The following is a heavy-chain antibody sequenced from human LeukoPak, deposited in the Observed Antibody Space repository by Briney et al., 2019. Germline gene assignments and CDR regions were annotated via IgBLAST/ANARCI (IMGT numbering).Heavy chain of an antibody. CDR3: AKDYLVVGASSFDY. CDR2: ISGDGSST. CDR1: GFTFTSYW. Sequence: PGGSLRLSCSASGFTFTSYWMHWVRQVPGKGLVWVSRISGDGSSTTYADSVKGRFTISRDNAKNTLFLQMNSLRAEDTAVYYCAKDYLVVGASSFDYWGQGTLVTVSS. D-gene: IGHD1-26*01. J-gene: IGHJ4*02. V-gene: IGHV3-74*01.